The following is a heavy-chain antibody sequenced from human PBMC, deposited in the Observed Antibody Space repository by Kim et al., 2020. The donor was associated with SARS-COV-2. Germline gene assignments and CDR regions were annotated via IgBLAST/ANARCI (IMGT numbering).Heavy chain of an antibody. J-gene: IGHJ4*01. CDR3: ARDRAMIVVVTAFDY. Sequence: GGSLRLSCAASGFTFSSYGMHWVRQAPGKGLEWVAVISYDGSNKYYADSVKGRFTISRDNSKNTLYLQMNSLRAEDTAVYYCARDRAMIVVVTAFDYWGHGTLVTVSS. CDR1: GFTFSSYG. CDR2: ISYDGSNK. D-gene: IGHD3-22*01. V-gene: IGHV3-33*05.